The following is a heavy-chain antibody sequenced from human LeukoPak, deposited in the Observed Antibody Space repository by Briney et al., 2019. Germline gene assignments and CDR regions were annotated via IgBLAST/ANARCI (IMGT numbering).Heavy chain of an antibody. J-gene: IGHJ5*02. CDR2: ISPYNGNT. CDR1: GYTFTSYG. CDR3: ARWGNDIVVVPARFDH. V-gene: IGHV1-18*01. Sequence: HWASVKVSCKASGYTFTSYGISWVRQAPGQGLEWMGWISPYNGNTNYARKLKGRVTMTTVTSTSTAYMELRSLRSDGTDVYYCARWGNDIVVVPARFDHWGQGTLVTVSS. D-gene: IGHD2-2*01.